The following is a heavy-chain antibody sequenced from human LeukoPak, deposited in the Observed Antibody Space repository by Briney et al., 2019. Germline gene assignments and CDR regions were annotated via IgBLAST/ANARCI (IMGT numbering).Heavy chain of an antibody. CDR1: GFDFSTYS. Sequence: GGPLRLSCEVSGFDFSTYSMNWVRQAPGKGLEWVASISGSSSYKFYADSVKGRFTISRDNAKNSVYLQMNSLRAEDTAVYYCSFSSSWYGDYWGQGTLVTVSS. V-gene: IGHV3-21*04. CDR2: ISGSSSYK. CDR3: SFSSSWYGDY. J-gene: IGHJ4*02. D-gene: IGHD6-13*01.